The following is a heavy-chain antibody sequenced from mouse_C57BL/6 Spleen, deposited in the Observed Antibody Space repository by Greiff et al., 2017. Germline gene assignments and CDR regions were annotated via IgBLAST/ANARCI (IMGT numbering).Heavy chain of an antibody. D-gene: IGHD1-1*01. CDR2: IDPSDSET. J-gene: IGHJ3*01. CDR3: ARWGYHDGFAD. Sequence: QVQLQQPGAELVRPGSSVKLSCTASGYTFTSYWMHWVKQRPIQGLEWIGNIDPSDSETHYNQKFKDKATLTVDKSSSTAYMQLSSLISEDSAVYYCARWGYHDGFADWGQGTLVTVSA. V-gene: IGHV1-52*01. CDR1: GYTFTSYW.